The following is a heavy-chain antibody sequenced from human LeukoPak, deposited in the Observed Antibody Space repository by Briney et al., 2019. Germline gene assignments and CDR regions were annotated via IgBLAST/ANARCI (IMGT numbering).Heavy chain of an antibody. CDR2: IYHSGST. J-gene: IGHJ5*02. CDR1: GGSISSGGDY. CDR3: SLYQLLPNWFDP. D-gene: IGHD2-2*01. V-gene: IGHV4-30-2*01. Sequence: SQTLSLTCTVSGGSISSGGDYWSWIRQPPGKGLEWIGYIYHSGSTYYNPSLKSRVTISVDRSKNQFSLKLSSVTAADTAVYYCSLYQLLPNWFDPWGQGTLVTVSS.